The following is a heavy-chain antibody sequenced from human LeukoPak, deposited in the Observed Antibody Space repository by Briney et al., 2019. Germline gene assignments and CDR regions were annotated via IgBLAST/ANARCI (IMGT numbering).Heavy chain of an antibody. CDR3: ANHLEYCSTGSCSYFDY. Sequence: GGSLRLSCAASGSTFSTTAMSWVRQAPGKGLEWVSAISASGDGTFYADSVKGRFTISRDNSKNMLYLQMNSLRADDTAVYYCANHLEYCSTGSCSYFDYWGQGTLVTVSS. CDR2: ISASGDGT. D-gene: IGHD2-15*01. J-gene: IGHJ4*02. CDR1: GSTFSTTA. V-gene: IGHV3-23*01.